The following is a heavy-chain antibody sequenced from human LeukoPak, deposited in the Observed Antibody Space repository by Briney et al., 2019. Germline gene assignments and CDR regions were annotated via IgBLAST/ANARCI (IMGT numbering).Heavy chain of an antibody. Sequence: ASVKVSCKASGYTFTSYGISWVRQAPGQGLEWMGWINPNSGGTNYAQKFQGRVTMTRDTSISTAYMELRSLRSDDTAVYYCARGSDSSGYYLGYWGQGTLVTVSS. V-gene: IGHV1-2*02. J-gene: IGHJ4*02. CDR2: INPNSGGT. CDR3: ARGSDSSGYYLGY. CDR1: GYTFTSYG. D-gene: IGHD3-22*01.